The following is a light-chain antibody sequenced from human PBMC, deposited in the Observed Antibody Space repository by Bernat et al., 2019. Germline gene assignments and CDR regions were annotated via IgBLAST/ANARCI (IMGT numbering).Light chain of an antibody. V-gene: IGKV3-20*01. CDR2: GAS. Sequence: EIVLTQSPGTLSLSPGERATLSCRASQTVSSSYLAWYQQKPGQAPRLLIYGASSRASGVPGSFSGSGSGTDFTITISRLGPEDVAVYYCQQYGSSLYTFGQGTKLEMK. CDR1: QTVSSSY. CDR3: QQYGSSLYT. J-gene: IGKJ2*01.